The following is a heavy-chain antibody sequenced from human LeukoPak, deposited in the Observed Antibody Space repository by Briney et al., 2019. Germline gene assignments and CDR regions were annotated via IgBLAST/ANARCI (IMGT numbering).Heavy chain of an antibody. J-gene: IGHJ3*02. CDR1: GYTFTSYY. CDR2: INPSGGST. D-gene: IGHD1-26*01. CDR3: ARVFDDIVGASDAFDI. V-gene: IGHV1-46*01. Sequence: ASVKVSCKASGYTFTSYYMHWVRQAPGQGLEWMGIINPSGGSTSDAQKFQGRVTMTRGTSTSTVYMELSSLRSEDTAVYYCARVFDDIVGASDAFDIWGQGTMVTVSS.